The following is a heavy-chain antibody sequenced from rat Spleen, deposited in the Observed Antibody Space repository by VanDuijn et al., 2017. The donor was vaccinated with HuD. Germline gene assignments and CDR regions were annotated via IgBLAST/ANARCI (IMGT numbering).Heavy chain of an antibody. CDR1: GFSVTSYN. V-gene: IGHV2-30*01. Sequence: QVQLKESGPGLVQPSQTLSLTCTVSGFSVTSYNVHWVRQPIGKGLEWMGIIRAGGTTDYNSGLKSRLSISRDASKRQVFLKMNSLQIEDIATYHCARDGGELGYWGQGVMVTVSS. D-gene: IGHD4-3*01. CDR2: IRAGGTT. CDR3: ARDGGELGY. J-gene: IGHJ2*01.